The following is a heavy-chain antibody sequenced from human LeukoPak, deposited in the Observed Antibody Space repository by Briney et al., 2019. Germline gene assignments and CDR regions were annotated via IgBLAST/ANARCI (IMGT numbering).Heavy chain of an antibody. Sequence: SETLSLTCTVSGGSISSSSYYWGWIRQPPGKGLEWIGSIYYSGSTYYNPSLKSRVTISVDTSKNQFSLKLSSVTAADTAVYYCARGGYSYGLWYFDYWGQGTLVTVSS. CDR1: GGSISSSSYY. CDR3: ARGGYSYGLWYFDY. J-gene: IGHJ4*02. V-gene: IGHV4-39*01. CDR2: IYYSGST. D-gene: IGHD5-18*01.